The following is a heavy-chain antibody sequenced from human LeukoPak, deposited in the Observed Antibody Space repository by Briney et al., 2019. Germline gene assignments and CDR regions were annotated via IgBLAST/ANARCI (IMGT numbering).Heavy chain of an antibody. CDR1: GFTFSSYA. V-gene: IGHV3-23*01. CDR3: AKVGGYSSSWFYNWFDP. D-gene: IGHD6-13*01. CDR2: ISGSGGST. J-gene: IGHJ5*02. Sequence: GGSLRLSCAASGFTFSSYAMSWVRQAPGKGLEWVSAISGSGGSTYYADSVKGRFTISRDNSKNTLYLQMNSLRAEDTAVYYCAKVGGYSSSWFYNWFDPWGQGTLVTVSS.